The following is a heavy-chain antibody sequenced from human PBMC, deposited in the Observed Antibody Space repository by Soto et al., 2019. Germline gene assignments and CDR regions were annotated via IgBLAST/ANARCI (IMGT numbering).Heavy chain of an antibody. Sequence: ASVKVSCKASGYTFTSYGISWVRQAPGQGLEWMGWISAYNGNTNYAQKLQGRVTMTTDTSTSTAYMELRSLRSDDTAVYYCARGDAVPYYYYGMDVWGQGTRVTVSS. CDR3: ARGDAVPYYYYGMDV. CDR1: GYTFTSYG. D-gene: IGHD4-17*01. CDR2: ISAYNGNT. V-gene: IGHV1-18*04. J-gene: IGHJ6*02.